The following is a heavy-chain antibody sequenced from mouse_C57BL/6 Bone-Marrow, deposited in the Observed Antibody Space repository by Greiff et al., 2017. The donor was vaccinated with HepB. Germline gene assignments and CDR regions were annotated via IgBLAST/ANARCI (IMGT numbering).Heavy chain of an antibody. D-gene: IGHD1-1*01. CDR1: GYTFTSYW. CDR2: IHPNSGST. V-gene: IGHV1-64*01. Sequence: VQLQQPGAELVKPGASVKLSCKASGYTFTSYWMHWVKQRPGQGLEWIGMIHPNSGSTNYNEKFKSKATLTVDKSSSTAYMQLSSLTSEDSAVYYCARSGYYGSSCCDYWGQGTTLTVSS. CDR3: ARSGYYGSSCCDY. J-gene: IGHJ2*01.